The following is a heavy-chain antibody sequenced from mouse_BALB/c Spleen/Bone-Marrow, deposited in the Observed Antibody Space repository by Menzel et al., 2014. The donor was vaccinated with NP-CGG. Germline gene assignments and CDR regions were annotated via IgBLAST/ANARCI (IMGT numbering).Heavy chain of an antibody. V-gene: IGHV1-4*01. CDR1: GYSFTSYT. J-gene: IGHJ2*01. CDR3: TREGTYDWCSGHFDY. Sequence: VQLVESGAELARPGASVKMSCKASGYSFTSYTMHWVKQRPGQGLEWIAYINPRNTYSDYNQKFKDRATVTADKSSSTAYMQLSSVTSEDSAVYYCTREGTYDWCSGHFDYWGQGTTLTVSS. CDR2: INPRNTYS. D-gene: IGHD2-4*01.